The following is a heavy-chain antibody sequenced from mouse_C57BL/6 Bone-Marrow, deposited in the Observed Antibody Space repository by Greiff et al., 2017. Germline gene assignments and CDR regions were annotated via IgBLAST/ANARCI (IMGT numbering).Heavy chain of an antibody. V-gene: IGHV5-16*01. D-gene: IGHD1-1*01. J-gene: IGHJ1*03. Sequence: EVQVVESEGGLVQPGSSMKLSCTASGFTFSDYYMAWVRQVPEKGLEWVANINYDGSSTYYMDSLKSSFIISRDNAKNILYLQMSSLKSEDTATYYGARERDYGSSYWYFDVWGTGTTVTVSS. CDR2: INYDGSST. CDR1: GFTFSDYY. CDR3: ARERDYGSSYWYFDV.